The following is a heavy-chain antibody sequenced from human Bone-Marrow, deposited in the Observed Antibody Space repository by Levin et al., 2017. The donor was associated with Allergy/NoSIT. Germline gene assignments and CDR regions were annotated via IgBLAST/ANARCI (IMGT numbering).Heavy chain of an antibody. CDR1: GFTFSNYA. CDR2: ISNNGGSS. V-gene: IGHV3-64*01. D-gene: IGHD2-2*01. Sequence: GSLRLSCVASGFTFSNYAMHWVRQAPGKGLEFVSSISNNGGSSYYANSVKGRFTISRDNSKNTLYLQMGSLRAEDMAVYYCARDYCSSTSCCYDYWGQGTLVTVSS. CDR3: ARDYCSSTSCCYDY. J-gene: IGHJ4*02.